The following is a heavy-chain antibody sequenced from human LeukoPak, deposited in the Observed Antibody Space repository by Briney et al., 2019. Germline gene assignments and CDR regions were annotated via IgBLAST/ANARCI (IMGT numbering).Heavy chain of an antibody. CDR3: ARGYCGGDCYGLFDY. CDR1: GYTFTCYY. J-gene: IGHJ4*02. Sequence: GASVKVSCKASGYTFTCYYMHWVRQAPGQGLEWMGRINPNSGGTNYAQKFQGRVTMTRDTSISTAYMELSRLRSDDTAVYYCARGYCGGDCYGLFDYWGQGTLVTVSS. V-gene: IGHV1-2*06. CDR2: INPNSGGT. D-gene: IGHD2-21*02.